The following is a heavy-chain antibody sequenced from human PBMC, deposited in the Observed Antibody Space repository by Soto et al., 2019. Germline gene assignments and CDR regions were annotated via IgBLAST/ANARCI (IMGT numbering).Heavy chain of an antibody. Sequence: GGSQRLSYAASGFTFSSCSMNWVRQAPGKGLEWVSYISSSSSTIYYADSVKGRFTISRDNAKHSLYLQMNSLRDEDTAVYYCAREAPTGTRSFFDIWGQGTMVTVSS. CDR1: GFTFSSCS. V-gene: IGHV3-48*02. J-gene: IGHJ3*02. CDR2: ISSSSSTI. CDR3: AREAPTGTRSFFDI. D-gene: IGHD1-1*01.